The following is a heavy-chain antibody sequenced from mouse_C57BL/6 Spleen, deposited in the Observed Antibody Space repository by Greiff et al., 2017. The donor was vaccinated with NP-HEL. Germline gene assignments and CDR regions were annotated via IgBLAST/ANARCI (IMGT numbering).Heavy chain of an antibody. J-gene: IGHJ3*01. CDR1: GYSITSGYY. D-gene: IGHD1-1*01. CDR2: ISYDGSN. CDR3: ARDGDYYGSSYLAY. Sequence: EVKLMESGPGLVKPSQSLSLTCSVTGYSITSGYYWYWIRQFPGNKLEWMGYISYDGSNNYNPSLKNRISITRDTSKNQFFLKLNSVTTEDTATYYCARDGDYYGSSYLAYGGKGTLVTVSA. V-gene: IGHV3-6*01.